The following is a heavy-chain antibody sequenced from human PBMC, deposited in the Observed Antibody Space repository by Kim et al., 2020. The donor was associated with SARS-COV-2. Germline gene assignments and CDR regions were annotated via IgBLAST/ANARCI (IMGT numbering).Heavy chain of an antibody. Sequence: SETLSLTCTVSGGSISSSSYYWGWIRQPPGKGLEWIGSIYYSGSTYYNPSLKSRVTISVDTSKNQFSLKLSSVTAADTAVYYCARVIVGATKVYFQHWGQGTLVTVSS. D-gene: IGHD1-26*01. CDR3: ARVIVGATKVYFQH. V-gene: IGHV4-39*01. CDR2: IYYSGST. J-gene: IGHJ1*01. CDR1: GGSISSSSYY.